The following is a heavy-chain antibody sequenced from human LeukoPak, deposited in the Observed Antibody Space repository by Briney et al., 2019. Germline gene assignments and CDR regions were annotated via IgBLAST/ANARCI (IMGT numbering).Heavy chain of an antibody. CDR3: ARSNQADDY. CDR2: INPGGSST. CDR1: GFAFSSYW. D-gene: IGHD4-11*01. Sequence: GSLRLSCAASGFAFSSYWMHWVRQVPGKGLVWVSRINPGGSSTAYADSVKGRFTISRDNAKNTLYLQMNSLRAEDTAVYYCARSNQADDYWGQGTLVTVSS. V-gene: IGHV3-74*01. J-gene: IGHJ4*02.